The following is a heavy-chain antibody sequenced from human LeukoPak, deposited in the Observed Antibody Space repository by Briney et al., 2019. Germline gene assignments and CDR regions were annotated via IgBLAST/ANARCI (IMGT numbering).Heavy chain of an antibody. CDR2: IYHSGST. J-gene: IGHJ4*02. V-gene: IGHV4-30-2*01. D-gene: IGHD2-2*01. Sequence: SETLSLTCAVSGGSISSGGYSWSWIRQPPGKGLEWIGYIYHSGSTYCNPSLKSRVTISVDRSKNQFSLKLSSVTAADTAVYYCARGRGSVVPAALGPFFDYWGQGTLVTVSS. CDR3: ARGRGSVVPAALGPFFDY. CDR1: GGSISSGGYS.